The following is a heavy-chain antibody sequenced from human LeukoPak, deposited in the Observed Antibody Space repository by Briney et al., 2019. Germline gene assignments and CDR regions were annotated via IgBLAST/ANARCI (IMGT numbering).Heavy chain of an antibody. CDR3: ARGVSGAYYYYYMDV. D-gene: IGHD1-26*01. CDR2: INPNSGGT. V-gene: IGHV1-2*02. Sequence: ASVKVSCKASGYTFTGYYMQWVRQAPGQGLEWMGWINPNSGGTDYAQKFQGRVTMTRDTSISTAYMELSSLRSDDSAVYYCARGVSGAYYYYYMDVWGKGTTVTVSS. CDR1: GYTFTGYY. J-gene: IGHJ6*03.